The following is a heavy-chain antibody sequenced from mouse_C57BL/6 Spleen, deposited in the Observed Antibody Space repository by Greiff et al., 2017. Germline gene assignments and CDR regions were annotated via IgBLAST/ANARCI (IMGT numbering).Heavy chain of an antibody. J-gene: IGHJ2*01. D-gene: IGHD1-1*01. CDR2: LYPGSGST. CDR1: GYTFTSYW. Sequence: QVQLQQSGAELVKPGASVKMSCTASGYTFTSYWITWVKQRPGQGLEWIGDLYPGSGSTNYNEKFQSKATLPVDTSSSTAYMQLSSLTSEESAVYYGERDGSSYYFDYWGQGTTLTVSS. CDR3: ERDGSSYYFDY. V-gene: IGHV1-55*01.